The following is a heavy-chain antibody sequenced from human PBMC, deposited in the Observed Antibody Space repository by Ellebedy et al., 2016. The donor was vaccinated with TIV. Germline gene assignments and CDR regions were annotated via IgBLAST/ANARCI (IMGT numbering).Heavy chain of an antibody. CDR3: ARDSKNGWAFDI. D-gene: IGHD1-1*01. J-gene: IGHJ3*02. V-gene: IGHV4-59*01. Sequence: LETLSLTCSVSGGSISRYYWAWIRQPPGQGLEYIGYVYYTGNTDYRPSLRSRLTIAVDRSRNQISLKLTSVTAADTAMYYCARDSKNGWAFDIWGQGTMVTVSS. CDR1: GGSISRYY. CDR2: VYYTGNT.